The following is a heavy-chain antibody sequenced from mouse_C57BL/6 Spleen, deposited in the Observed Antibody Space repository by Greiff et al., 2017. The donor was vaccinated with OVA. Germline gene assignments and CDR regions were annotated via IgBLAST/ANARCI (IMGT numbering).Heavy chain of an antibody. V-gene: IGHV3-6*01. J-gene: IGHJ3*01. CDR2: ISYDGSN. D-gene: IGHD2-1*01. Sequence: EVKLVESGPGLVKPSQSLSLTCSVTGYSITSGYYWNWIRQFPGNKLEWMGYISYDGSNNYNPSLKNRISITRDTSKNQFFLKLNSVTTEDTATYYCAREGGNYPAWFAYWGQGTLVTVSA. CDR3: AREGGNYPAWFAY. CDR1: GYSITSGYY.